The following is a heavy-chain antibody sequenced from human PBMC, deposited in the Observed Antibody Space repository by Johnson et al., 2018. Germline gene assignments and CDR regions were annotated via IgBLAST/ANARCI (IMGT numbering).Heavy chain of an antibody. CDR1: GFTFSDYY. V-gene: IGHV3-11*01. CDR3: ERDEATQRLRYFDWLLGYGMDV. Sequence: QVQLVESGGGLVKPGGSMRLPCAASGFTFSDYYMRWIRQAPGKGLEWVSYLSSSGITIYYADSVKGRFTISRDNAKKSLYLQMNSLRAEDTAVYYGERDEATQRLRYFDWLLGYGMDVWGQGTTVTVSS. CDR2: LSSSGITI. J-gene: IGHJ6*02. D-gene: IGHD3-9*01.